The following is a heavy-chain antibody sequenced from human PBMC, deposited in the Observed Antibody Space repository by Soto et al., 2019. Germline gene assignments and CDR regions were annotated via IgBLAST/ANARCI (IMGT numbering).Heavy chain of an antibody. J-gene: IGHJ6*02. CDR3: ARDRVVVPAVDYYYGMDV. D-gene: IGHD2-2*01. CDR2: ISAYNGNT. V-gene: IGHV1-18*01. Sequence: QVQLVQSGAEVKKPGASVKVSCKASGYTFTSYGISWVRQAPGQGLEWMGWISAYNGNTNYAQKLQGRVTMTTDTSTSTAYMELRSLRSDATAVYYCARDRVVVPAVDYYYGMDVWGQGTTVTVSS. CDR1: GYTFTSYG.